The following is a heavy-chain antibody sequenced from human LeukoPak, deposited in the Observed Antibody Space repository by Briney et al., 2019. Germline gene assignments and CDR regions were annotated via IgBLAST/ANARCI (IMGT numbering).Heavy chain of an antibody. CDR3: ARGLISSSGSDY. CDR2: INPNSGGT. J-gene: IGHJ4*02. V-gene: IGHV1-2*02. CDR1: GYTFTGYY. Sequence: RASVTVSCKASGYTFTGYYMHWVRQAPGQGLEWMGWINPNSGGTNYAQKFQGRVTMTRDTSISIAYMELSRLRSDDTAVYYCARGLISSSGSDYWGQGTLVTVSS. D-gene: IGHD6-6*01.